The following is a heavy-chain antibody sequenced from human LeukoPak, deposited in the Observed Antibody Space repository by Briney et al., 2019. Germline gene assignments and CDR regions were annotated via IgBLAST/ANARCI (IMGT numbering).Heavy chain of an antibody. V-gene: IGHV3-23*01. CDR1: GFTFSSYG. CDR3: AKRVPYSSSSVYFDS. Sequence: GGSLRLSRSASGFTFSSYGMSWVRQAPGKGLEWVSAVSDNGRDTYYADSVKGRFTISKDNSKNTLFLQMNSLRAEDTAVYYCAKRVPYSSSSVYFDSWGQGTLVTVSS. J-gene: IGHJ4*02. CDR2: VSDNGRDT. D-gene: IGHD6-6*01.